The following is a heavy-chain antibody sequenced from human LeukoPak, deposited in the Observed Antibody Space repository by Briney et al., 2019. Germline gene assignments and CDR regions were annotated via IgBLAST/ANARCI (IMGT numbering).Heavy chain of an antibody. D-gene: IGHD5-18*01. CDR2: ISWNSGSI. J-gene: IGHJ4*02. CDR1: GFTFDDYA. V-gene: IGHV3-9*01. CDR3: AKARGDGYPFDY. Sequence: GRSLRLSCAASGFTFDDYAMHWVRQAPGKGLEWVSGISWNSGSIGYADSVKGRFTISRDNAKNSLYLQMNSLRAEDTALYYCAKARGDGYPFDYWGQGTLVTVSS.